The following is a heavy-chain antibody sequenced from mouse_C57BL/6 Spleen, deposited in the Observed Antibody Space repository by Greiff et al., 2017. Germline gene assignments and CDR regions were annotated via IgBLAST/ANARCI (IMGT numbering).Heavy chain of an antibody. CDR1: GYAFSSYW. D-gene: IGHD2-5*01. J-gene: IGHJ1*03. CDR3: ARSGDSNYGYFDD. CDR2: IYPGDGDT. V-gene: IGHV1-80*01. Sequence: VQLQQPGAELVKPGASVKISCKASGYAFSSYWMNWVKQRPGKGLEWIGQIYPGDGDTNYNGKFKGKATLTADKSSSTAYMQLSSLTSEDSAVYFCARSGDSNYGYFDDWGTGTTVSVSS.